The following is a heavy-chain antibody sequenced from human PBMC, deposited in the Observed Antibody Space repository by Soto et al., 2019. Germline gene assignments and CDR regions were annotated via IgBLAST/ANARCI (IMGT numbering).Heavy chain of an antibody. D-gene: IGHD2-15*01. V-gene: IGHV3-23*05. CDR1: GFTFSSYA. J-gene: IGHJ4*02. CDR3: ARSTGWYCFDY. Sequence: GGSLRLSCAASGFTFSSYAMSWVRQAPGKGLEWVSAIYSDTGTYYADSVKGRFTISRDNSKNTLYLQMNSLRAEDTAVYYCARSTGWYCFDYWGQGALVTVSS. CDR2: IYSDTGT.